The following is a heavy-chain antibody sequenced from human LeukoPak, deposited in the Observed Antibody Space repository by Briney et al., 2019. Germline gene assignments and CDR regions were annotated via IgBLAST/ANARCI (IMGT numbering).Heavy chain of an antibody. D-gene: IGHD6-13*01. V-gene: IGHV3-30*02. CDR3: AKGIAAASTTTT. J-gene: IGHJ6*04. CDR2: IRYDGSNK. CDR1: GFTFSSYG. Sequence: GGSLRLSCAASGFTFSSYGMHWVRQAPGKGLEWVAFIRYDGSNKYYADSVKGRFTISRDNSKNTLYLQMNSLRAEDTAVYYCAKGIAAASTTTTWGKGTTVTISS.